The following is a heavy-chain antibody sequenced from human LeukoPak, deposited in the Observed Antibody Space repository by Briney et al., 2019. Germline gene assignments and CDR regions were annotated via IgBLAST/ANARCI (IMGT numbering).Heavy chain of an antibody. J-gene: IGHJ3*02. V-gene: IGHV5-51*01. CDR2: IYPSDSDT. CDR1: GYSFTDYW. CDR3: ARLEQRWSFDI. D-gene: IGHD6-25*01. Sequence: GESLKISRKGSGYSFTDYWIGWVRQMPGKGLEWMGIIYPSDSDTRYSPSFQGQVTISADKSISTAYLQWSSLKASDTAMYYCARLEQRWSFDIWGQGTMVTVSS.